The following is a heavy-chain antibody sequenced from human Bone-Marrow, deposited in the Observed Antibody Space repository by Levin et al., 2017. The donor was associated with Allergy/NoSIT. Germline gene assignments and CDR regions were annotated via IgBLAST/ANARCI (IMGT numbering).Heavy chain of an antibody. CDR3: ATGGGVVTAILGHRGYYFDY. J-gene: IGHJ4*02. D-gene: IGHD2-21*02. V-gene: IGHV1-8*01. CDR2: MNPNSGNT. Sequence: ASVKVSCKASGYTFTSYDINWVRQATGQGLEWMGWMNPNSGNTGYAQKFQGRVTMTRNTSISTAYMELSSLRSEDTAVYYCATGGGVVTAILGHRGYYFDYWGQGTLVTVSS. CDR1: GYTFTSYD.